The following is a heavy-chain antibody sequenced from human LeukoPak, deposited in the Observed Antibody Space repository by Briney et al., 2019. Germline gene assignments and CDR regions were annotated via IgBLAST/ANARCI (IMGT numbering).Heavy chain of an antibody. V-gene: IGHV4-61*01. Sequence: NPSETLSLTCTVSGGSVSSGSYYWGWIRQPPGKGLEWIGYIYYSGSTNYNPSLKSRVTISVDTSKNQFSLKLSSVTAADTAVYYCARVVVGYCSSTSCYDYWGQGTLVTVSS. CDR2: IYYSGST. CDR1: GGSVSSGSYY. CDR3: ARVVVGYCSSTSCYDY. J-gene: IGHJ4*02. D-gene: IGHD2-2*01.